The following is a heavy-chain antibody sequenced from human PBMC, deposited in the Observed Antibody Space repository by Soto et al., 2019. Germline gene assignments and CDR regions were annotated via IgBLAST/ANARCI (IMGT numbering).Heavy chain of an antibody. CDR3: AREQGRRWLQSSTGNFDY. CDR2: INPSGGST. D-gene: IGHD5-12*01. Sequence: ASVKVSCKASGYTFTSYYMHWVRQAPGQGLEWMGIINPSGGSTSYAQKFQGRVTMTRDTSTSTVYMELSSLRSEDTAVYYCAREQGRRWLQSSTGNFDYWGQGTLVSLL. V-gene: IGHV1-46*01. CDR1: GYTFTSYY. J-gene: IGHJ4*02.